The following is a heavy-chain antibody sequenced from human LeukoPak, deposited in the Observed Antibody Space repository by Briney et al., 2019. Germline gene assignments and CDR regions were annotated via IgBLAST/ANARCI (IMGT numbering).Heavy chain of an antibody. Sequence: GESLKISCKGSGYSFASFWIGWVRQMPGKGLEWMGLIYPGDSDTRYSPSFQGQVTISADKSISTTYVQWSGLKASDTAIYYCASIVVAAAGRGYYYYGMDVWGQGTTVTVSS. D-gene: IGHD6-13*01. CDR2: IYPGDSDT. CDR3: ASIVVAAAGRGYYYYGMDV. V-gene: IGHV5-51*01. J-gene: IGHJ6*02. CDR1: GYSFASFW.